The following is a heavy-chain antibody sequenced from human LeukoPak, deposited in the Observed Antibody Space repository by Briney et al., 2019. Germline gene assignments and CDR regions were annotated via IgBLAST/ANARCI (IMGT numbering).Heavy chain of an antibody. V-gene: IGHV3-33*06. J-gene: IGHJ4*02. CDR1: GFTFSNAW. D-gene: IGHD6-13*01. Sequence: GGSLRLSCAASGFTFSNAWMSWVRQAPGKGLEWVAVIWYDGSNKYYADSVKGRFTISRDNSKNTLYLQMNSLRAEDTAVYYCAKGALAAAGSIDYWGQGTLVAVSS. CDR2: IWYDGSNK. CDR3: AKGALAAAGSIDY.